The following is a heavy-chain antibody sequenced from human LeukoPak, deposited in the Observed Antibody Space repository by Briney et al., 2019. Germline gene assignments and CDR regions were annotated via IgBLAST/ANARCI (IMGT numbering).Heavy chain of an antibody. Sequence: ASVKVSCKASGYTFTSYAMHWVRQAPGQRLEWMGWINAGNGNTKYSQEFQGRVTITRDTSASTAYMELSSVTAADTAVYYCARAMCGGSCLLKPNWFDPWGQGTLVTVSS. D-gene: IGHD2-15*01. CDR1: GYTFTSYA. CDR3: ARAMCGGSCLLKPNWFDP. V-gene: IGHV1-3*03. CDR2: INAGNGNT. J-gene: IGHJ5*02.